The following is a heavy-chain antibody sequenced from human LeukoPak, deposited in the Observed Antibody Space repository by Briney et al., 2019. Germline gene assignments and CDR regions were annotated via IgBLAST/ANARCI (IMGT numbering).Heavy chain of an antibody. Sequence: SETLSLTCTVSGYPIGLDYYWVWIRQAPGRGLQWIGGFHRGRIQYNSALKSRVTISIDSSKNQFSLRMWPVTAADTAFYFCARAPSSYESGNGYPNLGWLDPWGPGALVTVSS. CDR3: ARAPSSYESGNGYPNLGWLDP. CDR1: GYPIGLDYY. CDR2: FHRGRI. V-gene: IGHV4-38-2*02. D-gene: IGHD5-24*01. J-gene: IGHJ5*02.